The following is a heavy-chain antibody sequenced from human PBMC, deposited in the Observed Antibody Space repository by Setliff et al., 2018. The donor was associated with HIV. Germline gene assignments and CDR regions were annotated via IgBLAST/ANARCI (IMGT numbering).Heavy chain of an antibody. CDR2: IIPILGIA. CDR3: ARNGPHGSGWYNYFDF. Sequence: SVKVSCKASGGTFTSYVISWVRQAPGQGLEWMGGIIPILGIASYSQKFQDRVTITADELTNTAYMDVSSLRDEDTAVYYCARNGPHGSGWYNYFDFWGQGTLVTVSS. J-gene: IGHJ4*02. D-gene: IGHD6-19*01. V-gene: IGHV1-69*10. CDR1: GGTFTSYV.